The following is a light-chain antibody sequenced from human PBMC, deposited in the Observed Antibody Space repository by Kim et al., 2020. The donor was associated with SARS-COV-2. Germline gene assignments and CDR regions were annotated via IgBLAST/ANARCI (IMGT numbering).Light chain of an antibody. CDR1: QVINNS. CDR3: LQHTSYPRT. CDR2: AAS. Sequence: DIQMTQSPSAMSASVGDRVTITCRASQVINNSLAWFQQKPGEVPKRLIYAASSLQSGVPSRFSGSGSGTEFALTISNLQPQDFATYYCLQHTSYPRTFGGGTKVEI. J-gene: IGKJ4*01. V-gene: IGKV1-17*03.